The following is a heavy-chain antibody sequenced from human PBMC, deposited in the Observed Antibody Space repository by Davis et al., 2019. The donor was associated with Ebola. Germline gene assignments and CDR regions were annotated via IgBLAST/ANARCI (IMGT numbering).Heavy chain of an antibody. CDR2: IKPNGGGT. J-gene: IGHJ3*02. CDR3: ARDRCSGDCYSGGFDI. V-gene: IGHV1-2*02. D-gene: IGHD2-21*01. Sequence: ASVKVSCKASGYTFTGYYMHWVRQAPGQGLEWMGWIKPNGGGTKYVQKFQGRVTMTRDTSISTAYMELSRLKSDDTAVYYCARDRCSGDCYSGGFDIWGQGTRVTVSS. CDR1: GYTFTGYY.